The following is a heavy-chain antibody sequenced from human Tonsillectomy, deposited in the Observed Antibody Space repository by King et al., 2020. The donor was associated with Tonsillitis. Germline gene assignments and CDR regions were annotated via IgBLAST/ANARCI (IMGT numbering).Heavy chain of an antibody. D-gene: IGHD3-9*01. CDR1: GFTFSDYY. Sequence: VQLVESGGGLVKPGGSLRLSCAASGFTFSDYYMSWIRQAPGKGLEWVSYISSSSRYTKYADSVKGRFTISRDNAKNSLYLQMNSLRAEDTAVYYCAREPDMLTAPRNYYFDYWGQGTLVTVSS. CDR3: AREPDMLTAPRNYYFDY. J-gene: IGHJ4*02. V-gene: IGHV3-11*06. CDR2: ISSSSRYT.